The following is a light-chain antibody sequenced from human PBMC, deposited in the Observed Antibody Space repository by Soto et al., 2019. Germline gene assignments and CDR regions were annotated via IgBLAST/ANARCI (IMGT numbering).Light chain of an antibody. CDR2: EVY. CDR1: SSDVGGYNY. Sequence: QSAPTQPPSASGSPGQSVTFSCTGTSSDVGGYNYVSWYQQYPGKAPKLMIYEVYKRHSGVPDRFSGSKSGNTASLTVSGLQPEDEADYYRSAYAGSSTWVFGGGTQLTVL. CDR3: SAYAGSSTWV. J-gene: IGLJ2*01. V-gene: IGLV2-8*01.